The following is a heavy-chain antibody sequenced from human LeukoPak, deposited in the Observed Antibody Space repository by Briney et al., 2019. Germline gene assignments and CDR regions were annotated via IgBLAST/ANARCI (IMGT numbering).Heavy chain of an antibody. CDR2: IYSDGDT. D-gene: IGHD5-24*01. V-gene: IGHV3-66*02. J-gene: IGHJ4*02. CDR3: VRDPRDGYGHFAY. CDR1: GFTFSGNH. Sequence: PGGSLRLSCVVSGFTFSGNHMNWVRQAPGKGLEWVSVIYSDGDTYYADSVKGRFTISRDNSKNTLYLQMNSLKPEDTAVYYCVRDPRDGYGHFAYWGQGTLVTVSS.